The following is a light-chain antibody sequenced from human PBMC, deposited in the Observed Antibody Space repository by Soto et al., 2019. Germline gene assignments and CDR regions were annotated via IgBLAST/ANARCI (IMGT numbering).Light chain of an antibody. J-gene: IGLJ1*01. CDR2: EGS. CDR1: SSDVGSYNL. CDR3: NSYTTSNTRQIV. Sequence: QSVLTQPASVSGSPGQSITISCTGTSSDVGSYNLVSWYQQHPGKAPKLMIYEGSKRPSGVSNRFSGSKSGNTASLTISGLQAEDEADYYCNSYTTSNTRQIVFGTGTKVTV. V-gene: IGLV2-14*02.